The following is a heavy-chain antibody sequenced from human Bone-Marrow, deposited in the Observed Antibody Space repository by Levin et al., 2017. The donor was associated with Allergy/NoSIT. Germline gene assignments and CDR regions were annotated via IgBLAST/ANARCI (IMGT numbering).Heavy chain of an antibody. Sequence: GSLRLSCTVSGYSISSGYYWGWIRQPPGKGLEWIGSIYHSGSTYYNPSLKSRVTISVDTSKNQFSLKLSSVTAADTAVYYCARDPTYYYDSSGYYYWGQGTLVTVSS. CDR1: GYSISSGYY. D-gene: IGHD3-22*01. J-gene: IGHJ4*02. CDR2: IYHSGST. CDR3: ARDPTYYYDSSGYYY. V-gene: IGHV4-38-2*02.